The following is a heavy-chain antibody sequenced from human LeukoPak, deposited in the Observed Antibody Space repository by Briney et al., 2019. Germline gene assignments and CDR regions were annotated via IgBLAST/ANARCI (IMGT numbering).Heavy chain of an antibody. Sequence: SVKVSCKASGYTFTSYYMHWVRQAPGQGLEWMGGIIPIFGTANYAQKFQGRVTITADESTSTAYMELSSLRSEDTAVYYCAMVFSGSYITGFDYWGQGTLVTVSS. J-gene: IGHJ4*02. V-gene: IGHV1-69*13. D-gene: IGHD3-10*02. CDR2: IIPIFGTA. CDR3: AMVFSGSYITGFDY. CDR1: GYTFTSYY.